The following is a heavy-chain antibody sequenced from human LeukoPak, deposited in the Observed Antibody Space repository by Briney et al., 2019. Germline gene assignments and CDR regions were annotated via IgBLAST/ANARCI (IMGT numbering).Heavy chain of an antibody. CDR3: ARTVSY. CDR1: GFSFSSYS. Sequence: GGSLRLSCVASGFSFSSYSMNWIRQAPGKGLEWVSYISNSSTTTQYADSVKGRFTISRDNAKNSLYLQMNSLRVEDTAVYYCARTVSYWGQGTLVPVSS. J-gene: IGHJ4*02. CDR2: ISNSSTTT. D-gene: IGHD4-17*01. V-gene: IGHV3-48*04.